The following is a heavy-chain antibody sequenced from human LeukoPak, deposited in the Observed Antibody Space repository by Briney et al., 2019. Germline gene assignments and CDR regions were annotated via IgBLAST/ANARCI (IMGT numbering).Heavy chain of an antibody. CDR3: ARDSSGRIDAFDI. D-gene: IGHD1-14*01. CDR1: GLTVSSNY. CDR2: IYSGGST. V-gene: IGHV3-53*01. Sequence: SGGSLRLSCAASGLTVSSNYMSWVRQAPGKGLEWVSVIYSGGSTYYADSVKGRFTISRDNSKNTLYLQMNSLRAEDTAVYYCARDSSGRIDAFDIWGQGTMATVSS. J-gene: IGHJ3*02.